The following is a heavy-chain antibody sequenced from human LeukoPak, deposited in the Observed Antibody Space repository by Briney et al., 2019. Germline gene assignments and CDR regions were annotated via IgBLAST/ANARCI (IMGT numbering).Heavy chain of an antibody. J-gene: IGHJ4*02. D-gene: IGHD1-26*01. CDR3: AKGSILGTFDY. CDR1: GFTFSSYA. V-gene: IGHV3-23*01. CDR2: ISGSGGST. Sequence: PGGSLRLSCAASGFTFSSYAMNWVRQAPGKGLEWVSSISGSGGSTYYADSVKGRFTISRDNSKNTLYLQMNSLRAEDTAVYHCAKGSILGTFDYWGQGTLVTVSS.